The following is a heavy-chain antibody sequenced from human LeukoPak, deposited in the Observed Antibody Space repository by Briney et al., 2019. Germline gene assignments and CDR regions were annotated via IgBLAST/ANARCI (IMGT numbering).Heavy chain of an antibody. CDR2: ISSSSTYI. D-gene: IGHD2-21*02. CDR1: GFTFSSYS. J-gene: IGHJ3*02. Sequence: PGGSLRLSCAASGFTFSSYSMNWVRQAPGKGMEWVSSISSSSTYIYYADSVKGRFTISRDNAKNSLYLQMNSLRAEDTAVYYCARDCAGGGDCSGVYDAFDIWGQGTMVTVSS. CDR3: ARDCAGGGDCSGVYDAFDI. V-gene: IGHV3-21*01.